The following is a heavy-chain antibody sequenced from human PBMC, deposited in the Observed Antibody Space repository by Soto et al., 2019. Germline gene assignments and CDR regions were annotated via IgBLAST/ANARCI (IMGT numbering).Heavy chain of an antibody. J-gene: IGHJ5*02. V-gene: IGHV1-2*02. CDR1: GYTFTGYY. Sequence: ASVKVSCKASGYTFTGYYMHWVRQAPGQGLEWMGWINPNSGGTNYAQKFQGRVTMTRDTSISTAYMELSRLRSDDTAAYYCARCGYSNYDWFDPWGQGTLVTVSS. CDR2: INPNSGGT. CDR3: ARCGYSNYDWFDP. D-gene: IGHD4-4*01.